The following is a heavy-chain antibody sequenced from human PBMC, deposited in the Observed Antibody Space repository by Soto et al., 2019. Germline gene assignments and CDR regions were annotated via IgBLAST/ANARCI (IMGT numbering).Heavy chain of an antibody. CDR1: GYTLTELS. D-gene: IGHD1-1*01. CDR2: FDPEDGET. Sequence: VASVNVSCKVSGYTLTELSMHWVRQAPGKGLEWMGGFDPEDGETIYAQKFQGRVTMTEDTSTDTAYMELSSLRSEDTAVYYCATGVPDGDAFDIWGQGTMVTVSS. CDR3: ATGVPDGDAFDI. J-gene: IGHJ3*02. V-gene: IGHV1-24*01.